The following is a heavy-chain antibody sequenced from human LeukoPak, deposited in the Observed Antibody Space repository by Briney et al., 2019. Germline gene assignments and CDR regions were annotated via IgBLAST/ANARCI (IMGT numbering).Heavy chain of an antibody. V-gene: IGHV1-18*01. CDR2: ISAYNGNT. CDR3: ARESELRCFDWLLYRASYFDY. D-gene: IGHD3-9*01. Sequence: EASVKVSCKASGYTFTSYGISWVRQAPGQGLEWMGWISAYNGNTNYAQKLQGRVTMTTDTSTSTAYMGLRSLRSDDTAVYYCARESELRCFDWLLYRASYFDYWGQGTLVTVSS. J-gene: IGHJ4*02. CDR1: GYTFTSYG.